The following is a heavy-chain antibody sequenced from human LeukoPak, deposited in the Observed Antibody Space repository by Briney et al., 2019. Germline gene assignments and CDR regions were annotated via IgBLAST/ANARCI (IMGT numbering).Heavy chain of an antibody. J-gene: IGHJ4*02. CDR2: LNPSGGTT. D-gene: IGHD1-26*01. CDR1: VYTFTSYY. V-gene: IGHV1-46*01. CDR3: ARSGSYYGSFDY. Sequence: GAGVKVSCQAFVYTFTSYYIHWVGQAPGQGLEWMGILNPSGGTTTYAQKFQGRVTMTRDTSTTTVYIERSRPTSEDTGVYYCARSGSYYGSFDYWGQGTLVTVSS.